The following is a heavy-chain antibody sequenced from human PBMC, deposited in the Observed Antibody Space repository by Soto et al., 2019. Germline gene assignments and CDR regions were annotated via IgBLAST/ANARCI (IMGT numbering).Heavy chain of an antibody. CDR1: GFTFSTYA. CDR2: IRGSGRTT. D-gene: IGHD2-8*01. V-gene: IGHV3-23*04. CDR3: ARVQRLYGFDHYYYGMDV. J-gene: IGHJ6*02. Sequence: VQLVESGGGLVQPGGSLRLSCAASGFTFSTYAMSWVRQAPGKGLEWVSTIRGSGRTTYYADSVRGRFTISRDNSQNTLYLQMDSLRAEDTALYYCARVQRLYGFDHYYYGMDVWGQGTTVTVSS.